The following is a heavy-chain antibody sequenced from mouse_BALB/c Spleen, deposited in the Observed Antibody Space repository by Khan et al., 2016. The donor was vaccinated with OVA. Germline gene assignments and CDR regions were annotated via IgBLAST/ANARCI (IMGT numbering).Heavy chain of an antibody. V-gene: IGHV1-4*01. CDR1: GYTFTSYT. Sequence: VQLQESGAELARPGASVKMSCKASGYTFTSYTIHCIKKRPGQGLEWIGYINPSNGYTNYNQKFKDKATLTTDKSSTTAYLQLSSLTSDDSAVYNCVRDGAYHRNDGWFAYWGQGTLVTVSA. CDR3: VRDGAYHRNDGWFAY. CDR2: INPSNGYT. J-gene: IGHJ3*01. D-gene: IGHD2-14*01.